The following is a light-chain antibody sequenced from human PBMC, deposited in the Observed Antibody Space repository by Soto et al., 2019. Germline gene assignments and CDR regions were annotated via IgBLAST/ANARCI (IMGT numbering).Light chain of an antibody. J-gene: IGLJ1*01. Sequence: QSVLTQPASVSGSPGQSITISCTGISSDVGSYNLVSWYQQHPGKAPKLMIYEVSKRPSGVSNRFSGSKSGNTASLTISGLQAEDEADYYCCSHAGSSTFYVFGTGTKVTV. CDR1: SSDVGSYNL. CDR2: EVS. V-gene: IGLV2-23*02. CDR3: CSHAGSSTFYV.